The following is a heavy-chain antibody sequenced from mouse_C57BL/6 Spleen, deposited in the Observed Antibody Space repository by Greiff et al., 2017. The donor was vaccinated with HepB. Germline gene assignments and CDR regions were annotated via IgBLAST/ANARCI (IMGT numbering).Heavy chain of an antibody. V-gene: IGHV1-81*01. D-gene: IGHD1-1*01. CDR2: IYPRSGNT. CDR3: ARGYYYGSSQPYAMDY. CDR1: GYTFTSYG. Sequence: QVHVKQSGAELARPGASVKLSCKASGYTFTSYGISWVKQRTGQGLEWIGEIYPRSGNTYYNEKFKGKATLTADKSSSTAYMELRSLTSEDSAVYFCARGYYYGSSQPYAMDYWGQGTSVTVSS. J-gene: IGHJ4*01.